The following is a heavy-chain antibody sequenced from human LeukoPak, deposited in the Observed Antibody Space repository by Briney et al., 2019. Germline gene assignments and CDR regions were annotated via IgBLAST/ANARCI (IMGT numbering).Heavy chain of an antibody. CDR1: RGSFSGYY. V-gene: IGHV4-34*01. CDR2: INHSGST. CDR3: ARDRDDGWSPIAY. Sequence: SETLSLTCAVYRGSFSGYYWCWIRQPPGKGLEWIGEINHSGSTNYNPSLKSRVTISVDTSKNQFSLKLSSVTAADTAVYYCARDRDDGWSPIAYWGQRTLVTVSS. D-gene: IGHD1-1*01. J-gene: IGHJ4*02.